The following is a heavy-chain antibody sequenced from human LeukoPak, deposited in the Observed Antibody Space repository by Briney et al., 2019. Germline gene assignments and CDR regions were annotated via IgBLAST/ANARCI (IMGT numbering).Heavy chain of an antibody. J-gene: IGHJ6*03. V-gene: IGHV3-33*08. CDR1: GFTFSSYS. Sequence: GGSLRLSCAASGFTFSSYSMNWVRQAPGKGLEWVALIWYDGRNKNYADSVKGRFTISRDNSKNTLYLQMNSLRAEDTAVYYCARDRGYSSRWEFGKDYYMDVWGKGTTVTVSS. CDR3: ARDRGYSSRWEFGKDYYMDV. D-gene: IGHD6-13*01. CDR2: IWYDGRNK.